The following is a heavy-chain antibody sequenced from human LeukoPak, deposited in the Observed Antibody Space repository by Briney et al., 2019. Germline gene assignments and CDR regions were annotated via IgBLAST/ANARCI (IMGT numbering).Heavy chain of an antibody. CDR2: IYYSGST. CDR1: GGSISNHY. CDR3: ARETTVVTPGRSDVFDI. V-gene: IGHV4-59*11. J-gene: IGHJ3*02. D-gene: IGHD4-23*01. Sequence: SETLSLTCTVSGGSISNHYWNWIRQPPGEGLEWIGYIYYSGSTNYNPSLKSRVTISVDTSKNQFSLKLSSVTAAGTAVYYCARETTVVTPGRSDVFDIWGQGTMVTVSS.